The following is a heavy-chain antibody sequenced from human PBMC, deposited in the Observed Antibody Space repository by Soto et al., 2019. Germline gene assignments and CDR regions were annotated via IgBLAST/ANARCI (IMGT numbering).Heavy chain of an antibody. CDR3: AKARGYSYGYPSDY. CDR1: GFSFSSYA. D-gene: IGHD5-18*01. V-gene: IGHV3-23*01. Sequence: PVGSLRLSGAASGFSFSSYAMSWVRQPPGKGLEWVSIISGSVASAYYADSVKGRFTISRDNSRNTLFLQLNSLRAEDTAVYYCAKARGYSYGYPSDYWGQGTLVTVSS. J-gene: IGHJ4*02. CDR2: ISGSVASA.